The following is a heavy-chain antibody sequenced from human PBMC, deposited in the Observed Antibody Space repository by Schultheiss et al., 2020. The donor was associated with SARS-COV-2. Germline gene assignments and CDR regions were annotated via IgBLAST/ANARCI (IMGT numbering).Heavy chain of an antibody. D-gene: IGHD3-16*01. CDR3: VKSHLGALGAFDI. Sequence: GGSLRLSCAVSGFTFSSYAMHWVRQAPGKGLEYVSAISSNGGSTYYADSVKGRFTISRDNSKNTLYLQMSSLRAEDTAVYYCVKSHLGALGAFDIWGQGTMVTVSS. J-gene: IGHJ3*02. V-gene: IGHV3-64D*06. CDR1: GFTFSSYA. CDR2: ISSNGGST.